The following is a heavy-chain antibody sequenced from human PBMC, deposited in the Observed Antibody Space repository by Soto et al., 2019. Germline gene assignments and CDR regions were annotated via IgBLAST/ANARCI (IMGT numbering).Heavy chain of an antibody. D-gene: IGHD2-15*01. CDR2: ISYGGSNK. CDR1: GFTFSSYG. CDR3: AKDFQPGSGGYFDY. Sequence: PGGSLRLSCAASGFTFSSYGMHWVRQAPGKGLEWVAVISYGGSNKYYADSVKGRFTISRDNSKNTLYLQMNSLRAEDTAVYYCAKDFQPGSGGYFDYWGQGTLVTVSS. J-gene: IGHJ4*02. V-gene: IGHV3-30*18.